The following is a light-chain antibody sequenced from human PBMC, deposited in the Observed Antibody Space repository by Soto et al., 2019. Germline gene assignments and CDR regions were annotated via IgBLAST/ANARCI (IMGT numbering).Light chain of an antibody. CDR1: SSDVGAYIY. CDR2: EVN. J-gene: IGLJ2*01. CDR3: ISYAGNHNLV. V-gene: IGLV2-8*01. Sequence: QSVLTQPPSASVSPGQSVTISCTGTSSDVGAYIYVSWYQQHPGTAPKLIIYEVNKRPSGVPDRFSGSRSGNTASLTVSGLQPEDAADYYCISYAGNHNLVFGGGTKLTVL.